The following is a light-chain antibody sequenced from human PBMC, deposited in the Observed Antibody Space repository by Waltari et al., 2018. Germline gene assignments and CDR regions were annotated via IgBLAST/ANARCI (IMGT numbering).Light chain of an antibody. CDR1: QSVLYSSNNKNY. CDR3: HQYYSTPFT. CDR2: WAS. Sequence: DIVMTQSPDSLAVSLGERATINCKSSQSVLYSSNNKNYLAWYQQKPGQPPKLLIYWASTRESGVPDRFRGSESGTDFTLTISSLQAEDVAVYYCHQYYSTPFTFGPGTKVDIK. V-gene: IGKV4-1*01. J-gene: IGKJ3*01.